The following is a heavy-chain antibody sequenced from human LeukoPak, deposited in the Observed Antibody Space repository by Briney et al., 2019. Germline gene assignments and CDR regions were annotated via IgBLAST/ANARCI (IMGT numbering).Heavy chain of an antibody. Sequence: KPSETLSLTCTVSGGSITSYYWSWIRQPPGKGLEWIGYIYYSGSTNYNPSLKSRVTISVDTSKNQFSLKLSSVTAADTAVYYCARAKKSPGFDPWGQGTLVTVSS. CDR3: ARAKKSPGFDP. J-gene: IGHJ5*02. V-gene: IGHV4-59*01. CDR1: GGSITSYY. CDR2: IYYSGST.